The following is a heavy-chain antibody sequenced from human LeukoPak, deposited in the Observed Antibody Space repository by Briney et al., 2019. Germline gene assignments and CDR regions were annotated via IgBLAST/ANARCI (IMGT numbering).Heavy chain of an antibody. CDR2: MTNSRSY. CDR3: ARVPSIVVVPAAMRPKGRNFDY. J-gene: IGHJ4*02. V-gene: IGHV3-21*04. Sequence: GGSLRLSCTVSGFTLSTYSLNWVRRAPGKGLEWVSLMTNSRSYYADSVKGRFTISRDNAKNSLDLVMSSLRVDDTAVYYCARVPSIVVVPAAMRPKGRNFDYWGQGTLVTVSS. CDR1: GFTLSTYS. D-gene: IGHD2-2*01.